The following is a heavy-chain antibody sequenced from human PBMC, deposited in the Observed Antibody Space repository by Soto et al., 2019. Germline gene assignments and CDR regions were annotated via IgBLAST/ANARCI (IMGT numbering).Heavy chain of an antibody. CDR1: GGTFSTYA. Sequence: VKVSCQASGGTFSTYAISWVRQAHGQGLEWMGGIIPIFGTANYARKLQGRGTMTAEESTSTAYMELSSLRSENTAVYYSARAAGLPASLRGNAFAIWGQGTMVTVSS. V-gene: IGHV1-69*13. CDR2: IIPIFGTA. CDR3: ARAAGLPASLRGNAFAI. D-gene: IGHD4-17*01. J-gene: IGHJ3*02.